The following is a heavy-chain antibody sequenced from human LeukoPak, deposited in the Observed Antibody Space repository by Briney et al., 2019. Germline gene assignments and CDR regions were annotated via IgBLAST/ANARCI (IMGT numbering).Heavy chain of an antibody. D-gene: IGHD4-17*01. CDR1: GGSISSYY. V-gene: IGHV4-59*12. J-gene: IGHJ6*03. CDR3: ARDVTTSVGKRPYYYYYMDV. CDR2: IYYSGST. Sequence: SETLSLTCTVSGGSISSYYWSWIRQPPGKGLEWIGYIYYSGSTNYNPSLKSRVTISVDTSKNQFSLKLSSVTAADTAVYYCARDVTTSVGKRPYYYYYMDVWGKGTTVTISS.